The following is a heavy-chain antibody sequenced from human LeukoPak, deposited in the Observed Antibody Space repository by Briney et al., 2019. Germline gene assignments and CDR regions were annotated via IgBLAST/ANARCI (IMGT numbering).Heavy chain of an antibody. CDR3: TTDPDGDYFDY. CDR2: IKSKTDGGTT. V-gene: IGHV3-15*01. D-gene: IGHD4-17*01. CDR1: GFTFSNAW. Sequence: GGSLRLSCAASGFTFSNAWMSWVRQAPGKGLEWVCRIKSKTDGGTTDYAAPVKGRFTISRDDSKNTLYLQMNSLKPEDTAVYYCTTDPDGDYFDYWGQGTLVTVSS. J-gene: IGHJ4*02.